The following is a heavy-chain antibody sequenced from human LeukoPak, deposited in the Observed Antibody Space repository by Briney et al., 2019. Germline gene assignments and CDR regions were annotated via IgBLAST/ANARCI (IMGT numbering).Heavy chain of an antibody. J-gene: IGHJ4*02. V-gene: IGHV3-11*01. Sequence: GGSLRLSCAASGFTFSDYYMSWIRQAPGKGLEWVSYISSSGSTIYYADSVKGRFTISRDNAKNSLYLQMNSLRAEDTAVYYCARDRHLGANDILTGYNDYWGQGTLVTVSS. CDR2: ISSSGSTI. D-gene: IGHD3-9*01. CDR3: ARDRHLGANDILTGYNDY. CDR1: GFTFSDYY.